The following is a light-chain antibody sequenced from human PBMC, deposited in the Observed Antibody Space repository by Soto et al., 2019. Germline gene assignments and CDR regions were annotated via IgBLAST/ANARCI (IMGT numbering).Light chain of an antibody. CDR1: QSIRSW. Sequence: DIQRTQCPSTLSASVGDRVTITCRASQSIRSWLAWYQQKPGKAPQLLIYDASNLESGVPSRFSGSGSGTEFTLTISSLQPDDFATYYCQQYDSFSKTFGRGTKVDIK. CDR2: DAS. CDR3: QQYDSFSKT. J-gene: IGKJ1*01. V-gene: IGKV1-5*01.